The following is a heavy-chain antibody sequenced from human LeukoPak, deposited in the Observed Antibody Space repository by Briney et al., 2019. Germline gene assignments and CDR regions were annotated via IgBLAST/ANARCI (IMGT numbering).Heavy chain of an antibody. J-gene: IGHJ4*02. CDR2: LYSDGST. CDR1: GFTVSSNY. CDR3: VRSMYSSNWSGDDY. V-gene: IGHV3-66*01. D-gene: IGHD6-13*01. Sequence: GGSLRLSCAASGFTVSSNYMSWVRQAPGKGLEWVSVLYSDGSTYYADSVKGRFTISRDNSKNTLYLQMNSLRAEDTAVYYCVRSMYSSNWSGDDYWGQGSLVTVSS.